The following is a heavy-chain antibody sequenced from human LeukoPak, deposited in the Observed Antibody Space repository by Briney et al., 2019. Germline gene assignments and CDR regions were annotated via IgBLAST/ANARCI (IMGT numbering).Heavy chain of an antibody. D-gene: IGHD4-11*01. CDR1: GASISIGFYY. J-gene: IGHJ4*02. CDR2: IYYSGST. CDR3: ARGPYRNSFDY. Sequence: SETLSLTCTVSGASISIGFYYWSWIRQHPGKGLEWIGYIYYSGSTYYNPSLKSRVTMSVDTSKNQFSLKLSSATAADTAVYYCARGPYRNSFDYWGQGTLVTVSS. V-gene: IGHV4-31*03.